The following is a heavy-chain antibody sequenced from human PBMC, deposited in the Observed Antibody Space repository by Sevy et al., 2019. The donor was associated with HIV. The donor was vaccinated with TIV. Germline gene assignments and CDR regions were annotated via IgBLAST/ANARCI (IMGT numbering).Heavy chain of an antibody. CDR1: GFTFSTYA. CDR3: AKDPIATGRGIDV. Sequence: GGSLRLSCPASGFTFSTYAMSWVRQAPGKGLEWVSAISSGGGTTYYADSVKGRFTISRDNSKSTLYLQMNSLRADDSAVYYCAKDPIATGRGIDVWGQGATVTVSS. CDR2: ISSGGGTT. J-gene: IGHJ6*02. V-gene: IGHV3-23*01. D-gene: IGHD6-13*01.